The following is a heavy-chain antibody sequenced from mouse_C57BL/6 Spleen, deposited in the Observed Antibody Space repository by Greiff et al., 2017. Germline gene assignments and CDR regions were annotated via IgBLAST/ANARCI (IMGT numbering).Heavy chain of an antibody. CDR1: GYSITSGYY. Sequence: DVKLVESGPGLVKPSQSLSLTCSVTGYSITSGYYWNWIRQFPGNKLEWMGYISYDGSNNYNPSLKNRISITRDTSKNQFFLKLNSVTTEDTATYYCARDEGHFDYWGQGTTLTVSS. CDR2: ISYDGSN. CDR3: ARDEGHFDY. V-gene: IGHV3-6*01. J-gene: IGHJ2*01.